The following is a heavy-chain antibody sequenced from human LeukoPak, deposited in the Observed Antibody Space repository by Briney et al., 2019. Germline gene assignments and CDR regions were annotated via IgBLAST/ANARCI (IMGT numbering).Heavy chain of an antibody. D-gene: IGHD4-17*01. Sequence: GGSLRLSCAASGFTFSSYAMHWVRQAPGKGLEWVAVMSYDGSNKFYADSVKGRFTISRDNSKNTLYLQMNSLRAEDTAVYYCASLGGDYEFTPFNYWGQGTLVTVSS. CDR2: MSYDGSNK. J-gene: IGHJ4*02. CDR3: ASLGGDYEFTPFNY. V-gene: IGHV3-30-3*01. CDR1: GFTFSSYA.